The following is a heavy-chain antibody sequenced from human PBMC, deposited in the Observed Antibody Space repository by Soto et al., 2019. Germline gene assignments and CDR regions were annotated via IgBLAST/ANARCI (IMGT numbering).Heavy chain of an antibody. CDR2: IYYTGST. J-gene: IGHJ4*02. CDR3: TRAKSDFEY. CDR1: GGSINNHY. V-gene: IGHV4-59*11. Sequence: QVQLQESGPGLVKPSETLSLTCTVSGGSINNHYWSWIRQPPGKGLEWSGYIYYTGSTHYNPLLKSRVNMSVDTSNNQLSLSLTSMTTEDLAMYYCTRAKSDFEYWGQGTLVNVS. D-gene: IGHD5-12*01.